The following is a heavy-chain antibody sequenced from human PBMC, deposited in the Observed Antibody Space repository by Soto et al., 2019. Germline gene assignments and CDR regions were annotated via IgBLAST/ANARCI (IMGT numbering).Heavy chain of an antibody. CDR1: GFTFSNYW. Sequence: EVQLVESGGGLVQPGGSLRLSCAASGFTFSNYWMYWVRQDPGKGLAWVSRINSDGSVSSYADSVKGRLTISRDNVKNTLYLQMDSLRAEDTAIYYCARGDCVGGTCYSLAGSFYYYMDVWGKGTTVTVFS. V-gene: IGHV3-74*02. CDR2: INSDGSVS. J-gene: IGHJ6*03. D-gene: IGHD2-15*01. CDR3: ARGDCVGGTCYSLAGSFYYYMDV.